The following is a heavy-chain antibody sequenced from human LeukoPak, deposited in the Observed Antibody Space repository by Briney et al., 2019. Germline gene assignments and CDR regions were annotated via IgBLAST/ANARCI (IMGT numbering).Heavy chain of an antibody. CDR1: GFTFSSYE. D-gene: IGHD3-10*01. V-gene: IGHV3-48*03. J-gene: IGHJ5*02. CDR2: ISSSGSTI. CDR3: AKRLVRGVNNWFDP. Sequence: PGGSLRLSCAASGFTFSSYEMNWVRQAPGKGLEWVSYISSSGSTIYYADSVKGRFTISRDNSKNTLYLQMNSLRAEDTAVYYCAKRLVRGVNNWFDPWGQGTLVTVSS.